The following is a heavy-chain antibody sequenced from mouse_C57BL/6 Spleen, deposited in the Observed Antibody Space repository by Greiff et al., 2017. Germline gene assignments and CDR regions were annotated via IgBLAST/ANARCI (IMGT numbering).Heavy chain of an antibody. Sequence: QVQLQQPGAELVRPGSSVKLSCKASGYTFTSYWMHWVKQRPIQGLEWIGNIDPSDSETHYKQKFTDKATLTVDTSYSTAYIQLSSLPSDDAAVYYCARGGRQLRLLDYWGQGTTLTVSS. CDR3: ARGGRQLRLLDY. V-gene: IGHV1-52*01. J-gene: IGHJ2*01. D-gene: IGHD3-2*02. CDR2: IDPSDSET. CDR1: GYTFTSYW.